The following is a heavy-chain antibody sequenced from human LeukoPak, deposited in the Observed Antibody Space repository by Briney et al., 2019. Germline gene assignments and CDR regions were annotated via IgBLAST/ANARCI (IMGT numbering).Heavy chain of an antibody. CDR1: GFTFSSFA. V-gene: IGHV3-23*01. D-gene: IGHD2-21*01. J-gene: IGHJ4*02. CDR3: AKDYVVGSIDY. CDR2: IDKIGVGT. Sequence: GGTLRLSCAASGFTFSSFAMSWIRQAPGKGLEWVSSIDKIGVGTYYADSVRGRFAISRDNSKNTLFLQMNSLRAEDSAVYYCAKDYVVGSIDYWGQGTLVTVSS.